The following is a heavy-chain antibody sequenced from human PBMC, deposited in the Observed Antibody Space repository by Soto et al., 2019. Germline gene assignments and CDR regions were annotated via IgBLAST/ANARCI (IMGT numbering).Heavy chain of an antibody. CDR2: ISDDGSNK. CDR3: ANRGDSHYYGSGSPNYYYYGMDV. D-gene: IGHD3-10*01. J-gene: IGHJ6*02. CDR1: GFTFSNYA. V-gene: IGHV3-30*18. Sequence: GGSLRLSCAASGFTFSNYAMHWVRQAPGKGLEWVAVISDDGSNKNYVDSVKGRFTISRDNSKNTLYLQMNSLRADDTAVYYCANRGDSHYYGSGSPNYYYYGMDVWGQGTTVTVSS.